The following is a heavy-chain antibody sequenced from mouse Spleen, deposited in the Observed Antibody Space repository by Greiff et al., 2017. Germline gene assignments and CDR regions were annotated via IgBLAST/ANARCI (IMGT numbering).Heavy chain of an antibody. CDR3: ARIDDGYYVDYYAMDY. Sequence: VMLVESGPGLVAPSQSLSITCTVSGFSLTSYAISWVRQPPGKGLEWLGVIWTGGGTNYNSALKSRLSISKDNSKSQVFLKMNSLQTDDTARYYCARIDDGYYVDYYAMDYWGQGTSVTVSS. CDR1: GFSLTSYA. CDR2: IWTGGGT. V-gene: IGHV2-9-1*01. J-gene: IGHJ4*01. D-gene: IGHD2-3*01.